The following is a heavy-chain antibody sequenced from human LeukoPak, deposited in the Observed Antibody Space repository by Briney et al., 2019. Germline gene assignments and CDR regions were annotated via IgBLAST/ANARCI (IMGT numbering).Heavy chain of an antibody. J-gene: IGHJ4*02. Sequence: PSETLSLTCAVYGGSFSGYYWSWIRQPPGKGLEWIGEINHSGSTNYNPSLKSRVTISVDTSKNQFSLKLSSVTAADTAVYYCARGSSGCLLIFAYWGQGSLVTVSS. D-gene: IGHD6-19*01. V-gene: IGHV4-34*01. CDR3: ARGSSGCLLIFAY. CDR2: INHSGST. CDR1: GGSFSGYY.